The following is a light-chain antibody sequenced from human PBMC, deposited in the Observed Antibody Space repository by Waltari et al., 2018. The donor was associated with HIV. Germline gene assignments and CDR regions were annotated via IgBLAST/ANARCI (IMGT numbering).Light chain of an antibody. J-gene: IGLJ2*01. V-gene: IGLV1-47*01. CDR3: AAWDDSLSCVV. CDR1: SSDIGGTS. CDR2: KNN. Sequence: QSVLTQPPSASATPGLRVTISCSGTSSDIGGTSVYWFQQFPGTAPKLLIYKNNQRPSGVPDRFSGSKSGTSVSLAISGLRSEDEADYYCAAWDDSLSCVVFGGGTKLTVL.